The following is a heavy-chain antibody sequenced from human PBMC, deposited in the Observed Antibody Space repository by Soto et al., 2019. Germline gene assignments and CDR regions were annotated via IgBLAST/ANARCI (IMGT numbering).Heavy chain of an antibody. V-gene: IGHV2-5*02. J-gene: IGHJ4*02. Sequence: SGPTLVNPTQTLTLTCTFSGFSRSTRLVGVGWIRQPPGKALEWLALIYWDDNKLFSPSLRSRLTITKDTSKNQVVLTMTNMDPVDTATYYCAHSRIVHFDYWGQGTLVTVSS. CDR3: AHSRIVHFDY. D-gene: IGHD2-15*01. CDR1: GFSRSTRLVG. CDR2: IYWDDNK.